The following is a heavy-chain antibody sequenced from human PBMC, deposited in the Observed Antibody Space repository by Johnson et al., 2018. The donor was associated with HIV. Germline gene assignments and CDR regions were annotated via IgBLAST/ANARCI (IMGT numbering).Heavy chain of an antibody. D-gene: IGHD6-13*01. J-gene: IGHJ3*02. V-gene: IGHV3-15*01. CDR1: GFTFSDHY. CDR3: AKKQAAAGTGGGAFDI. Sequence: VQLVESGGGLVQPGGSLRLSCAASGFTFSDHYMDWVRQAPGKGLEWVGHIKSKTDGGATDYPAPVKGRFTISRDNSKNTLYLQMNSLRTEDTAVYYCAKKQAAAGTGGGAFDIWGQGTMVTVSS. CDR2: IKSKTDGGAT.